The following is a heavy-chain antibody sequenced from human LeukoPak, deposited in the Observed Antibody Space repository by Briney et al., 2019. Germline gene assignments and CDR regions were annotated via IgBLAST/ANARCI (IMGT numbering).Heavy chain of an antibody. CDR3: ARGYYDSSGYPNAFDI. Sequence: SETLSLTCAVYGGSFSGYYWSWIRPPPGKGLEWIGEINHSGSTNYNPSLKSRVTISVDTSKNQFSVKLSSVTAADTAVYYCARGYYDSSGYPNAFDIWGQGTMVTVSS. V-gene: IGHV4-34*01. J-gene: IGHJ3*02. CDR1: GGSFSGYY. D-gene: IGHD3-22*01. CDR2: INHSGST.